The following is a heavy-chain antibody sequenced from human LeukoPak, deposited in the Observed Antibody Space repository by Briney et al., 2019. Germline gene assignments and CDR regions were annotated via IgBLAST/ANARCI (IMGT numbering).Heavy chain of an antibody. CDR1: GGSFSSHY. CDR3: ARENDYGDFCDC. J-gene: IGHJ4*02. D-gene: IGHD4-17*01. Sequence: SETLSLTCTVSGGSFSSHYWSWIRQPAGKGLEWIGRIFTSGNTNYNPSLKSRVTMSVDTSKNQFSLKLSSMTAADTAVYYCARENDYGDFCDCWGQGSLVTVSS. CDR2: IFTSGNT. V-gene: IGHV4-4*07.